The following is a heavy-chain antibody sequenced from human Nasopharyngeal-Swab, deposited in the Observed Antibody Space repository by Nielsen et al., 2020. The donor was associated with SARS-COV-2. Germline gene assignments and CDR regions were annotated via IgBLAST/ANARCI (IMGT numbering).Heavy chain of an antibody. CDR1: GFTFSSYS. Sequence: GESLKISCAASGFTFSSYSMNWVRQAPGKGLEWVSYISSSSSTIYYADSVKGRFTISRDNAKNSLYLQMNSLRAEDTAAYYCARDQGVNYDFWSGYNNWFDPWGQGTLVTVSS. J-gene: IGHJ5*02. CDR2: ISSSSSTI. D-gene: IGHD3-3*01. CDR3: ARDQGVNYDFWSGYNNWFDP. V-gene: IGHV3-48*01.